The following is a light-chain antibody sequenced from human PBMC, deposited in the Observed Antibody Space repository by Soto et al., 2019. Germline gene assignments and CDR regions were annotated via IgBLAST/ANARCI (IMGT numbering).Light chain of an antibody. J-gene: IGKJ1*01. Sequence: DIQMTQSPSTLSGSVVERVTIXCRASQTISSWLAWYQQKPGKAPKLLIFDASSLKTGVPSRFSGSGSGTEFTLTISNLQPDDFATYYCQQYDSYSSGPFGQGTKVDIK. V-gene: IGKV1-5*01. CDR1: QTISSW. CDR2: DAS. CDR3: QQYDSYSSGP.